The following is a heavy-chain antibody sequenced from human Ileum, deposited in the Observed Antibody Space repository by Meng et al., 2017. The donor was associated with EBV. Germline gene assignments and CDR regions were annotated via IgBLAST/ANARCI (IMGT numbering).Heavy chain of an antibody. J-gene: IGHJ4*02. CDR3: ASKQYFFAY. D-gene: IGHD1/OR15-1a*01. V-gene: IGHV1-18*01. Sequence: QVQLGQSGTEVKKPGASVKVSCKTSGYSFSRYVISWLRQAPGQGLEWVGWINPYDGDTNYAQKLQDRVTLTTDTSTSTAYMELRSLRSDDTAVYYCASKQYFFAYWGQGTLVTVSS. CDR2: INPYDGDT. CDR1: GYSFSRYV.